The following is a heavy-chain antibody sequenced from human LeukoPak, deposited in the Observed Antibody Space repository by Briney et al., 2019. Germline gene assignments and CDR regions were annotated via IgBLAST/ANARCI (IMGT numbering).Heavy chain of an antibody. CDR2: IYSGGST. CDR1: GFTVSSNY. Sequence: GGSLRLSCAASGFTVSSNYMSWVRQAPGKGLEWVSVIYSGGSTYYADSVKGRFTISRDNSTNTAYLQMNSLRAEDTAVYYCAKVDFGGDDAFDIWGQGTMVTVSS. V-gene: IGHV3-53*05. D-gene: IGHD3-10*01. CDR3: AKVDFGGDDAFDI. J-gene: IGHJ3*02.